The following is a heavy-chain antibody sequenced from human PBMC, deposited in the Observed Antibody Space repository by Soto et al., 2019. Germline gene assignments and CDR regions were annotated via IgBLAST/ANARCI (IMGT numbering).Heavy chain of an antibody. D-gene: IGHD2-2*01. CDR3: ARQPPIYCGSISCLGY. Sequence: GESLKISCKGSGYNFNIYWIGWVRQMPGKGLEWMGIIYPGDSDTRYSPSFQGQVTISADKSISTAYLQWSSLKTSDTAMYYCARQPPIYCGSISCLGYWGQGTLVTVSS. CDR2: IYPGDSDT. V-gene: IGHV5-51*01. J-gene: IGHJ4*02. CDR1: GYNFNIYW.